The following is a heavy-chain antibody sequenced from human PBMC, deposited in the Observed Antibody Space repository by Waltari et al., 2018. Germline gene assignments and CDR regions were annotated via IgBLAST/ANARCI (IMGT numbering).Heavy chain of an antibody. Sequence: VQLAEHAGGSVKPGGSLRRSCAGFRVTFSSYCMNWVRQAPGKGLEWVSSISSSSSYIYYADSVKGRFTISRDNAKNSLYLQMNSLRAEDTAVYYCAAQLRVDYWGQGTLVTVSS. J-gene: IGHJ4*02. D-gene: IGHD2-8*01. CDR1: RVTFSSYC. CDR3: AAQLRVDY. V-gene: IGHV3-21*01. CDR2: ISSSSSYI.